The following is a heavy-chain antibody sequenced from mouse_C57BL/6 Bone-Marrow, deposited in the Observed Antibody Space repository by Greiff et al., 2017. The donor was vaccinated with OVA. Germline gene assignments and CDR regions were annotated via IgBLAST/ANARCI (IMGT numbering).Heavy chain of an antibody. D-gene: IGHD1-1*01. CDR1: GYAFSSSW. J-gene: IGHJ2*01. V-gene: IGHV1-82*01. CDR3: ATITTVVGY. Sequence: VQLQQSGPELVKPGASVKISCKASGYAFSSSWMNWVKQRPGKGLEWIGRIYPGDGDTNYNGKFKGKATLTADKSSSTAYRQLSSLTSEDSAVYFCATITTVVGYWGQGTTLTVSS. CDR2: IYPGDGDT.